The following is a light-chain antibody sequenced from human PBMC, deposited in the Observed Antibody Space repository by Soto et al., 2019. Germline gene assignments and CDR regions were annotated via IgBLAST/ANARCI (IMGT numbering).Light chain of an antibody. CDR2: DAS. Sequence: EIVLTQSPGTLSLSPGERATLSCRASRSVGNNYLAWYQQRPGRAPNLLIYDASSRATGIPDRISGSGSGTDFTLTISRLEPEDSAIYYCQQYAYSPLNFGGGTKVEIK. CDR1: RSVGNNY. J-gene: IGKJ4*01. V-gene: IGKV3-20*01. CDR3: QQYAYSPLN.